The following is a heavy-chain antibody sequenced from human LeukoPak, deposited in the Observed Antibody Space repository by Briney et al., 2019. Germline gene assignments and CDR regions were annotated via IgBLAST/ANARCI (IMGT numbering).Heavy chain of an antibody. CDR2: INAGNGNT. D-gene: IGHD5-12*01. V-gene: IGHV1-3*01. J-gene: IGHJ4*02. CDR1: GYTFTSYA. Sequence: ASVKVSCKASGYTFTSYAIHWVRQAPGQRLEWMGWINAGNGNTKYSQKFQGRVTITKDTSASTAYMELSSLRSEDTAVYYCARDKGYSGYDSFDYWGQGTLVTVSS. CDR3: ARDKGYSGYDSFDY.